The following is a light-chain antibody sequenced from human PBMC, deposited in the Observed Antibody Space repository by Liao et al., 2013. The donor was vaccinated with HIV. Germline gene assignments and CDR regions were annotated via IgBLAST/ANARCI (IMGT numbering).Light chain of an antibody. J-gene: IGLJ1*01. CDR1: NIGDRS. Sequence: SYVLTQPPSVSVAPGKTARITCGGFNIGDRSVHWYQQKPGQSPVLVIYQDNKRPFGIPERFSGSNSGNTATLTISGTQAMDEADYYCQAGDSGTAYVFGTGTKVTVL. CDR3: QAGDSGTAYV. V-gene: IGLV3-21*01. CDR2: QDN.